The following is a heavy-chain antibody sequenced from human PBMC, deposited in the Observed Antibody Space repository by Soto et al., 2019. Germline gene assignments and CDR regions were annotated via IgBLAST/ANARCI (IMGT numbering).Heavy chain of an antibody. Sequence: GGSLRLSCAASGFTFSGSAMHWVRQASGKGLEWVGRIRSKANSYATAYAASVKGRFTISRDDSKNTAYLQMNSLKTEDTAVYYCTRLPLASDYYYYYMDVWGKGTTVTVSS. CDR1: GFTFSGSA. J-gene: IGHJ6*03. CDR3: TRLPLASDYYYYYMDV. CDR2: IRSKANSYAT. D-gene: IGHD5-12*01. V-gene: IGHV3-73*01.